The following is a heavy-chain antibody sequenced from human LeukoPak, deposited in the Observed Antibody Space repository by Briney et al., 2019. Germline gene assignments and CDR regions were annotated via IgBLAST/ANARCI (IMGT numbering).Heavy chain of an antibody. J-gene: IGHJ4*02. Sequence: GGSLRLSCAASGFTLSDYYMSWMRQGPGKGLEWVSYISSRGSTIYYADSVKGRFTISRDNAKNSLYLQMNSLRVEDTPMYYCARRDYSNHGYFDYWGQGTLVTVSS. CDR3: ARRDYSNHGYFDY. CDR2: ISSRGSTI. CDR1: GFTLSDYY. D-gene: IGHD4-11*01. V-gene: IGHV3-11*04.